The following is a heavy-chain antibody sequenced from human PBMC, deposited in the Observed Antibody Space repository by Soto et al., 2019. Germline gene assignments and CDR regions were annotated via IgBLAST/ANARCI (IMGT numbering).Heavy chain of an antibody. CDR2: IIPIFGTA. Sequence: QVQLVQSGAEVKKPESSVKVSCKASGGTFSSYAISWVRQAPGQGLEWMGGIIPIFGTANYAQKFQGRVTITADESTSTAYMELSRLRSEDTTVYYCARDFSDSSGPLFGMDVWGQGTTVTVSS. D-gene: IGHD3-22*01. V-gene: IGHV1-69*12. CDR3: ARDFSDSSGPLFGMDV. CDR1: GGTFSSYA. J-gene: IGHJ6*02.